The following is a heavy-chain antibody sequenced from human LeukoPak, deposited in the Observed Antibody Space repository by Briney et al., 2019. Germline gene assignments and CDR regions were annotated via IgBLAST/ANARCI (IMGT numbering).Heavy chain of an antibody. V-gene: IGHV3-7*01. D-gene: IGHD3-10*01. CDR1: GFTFSSFG. CDR2: IKQDGSEK. J-gene: IGHJ5*02. Sequence: GGTLRLSCAASGFTFSSFGMSWVRQAPGKGLEWVANIKQDGSEKYYVDSVKGRFTISRDNAKNSLYLQMNSLRAEDTAVYYCARGVRGVITPYNWFDPWGQGTLVTVSS. CDR3: ARGVRGVITPYNWFDP.